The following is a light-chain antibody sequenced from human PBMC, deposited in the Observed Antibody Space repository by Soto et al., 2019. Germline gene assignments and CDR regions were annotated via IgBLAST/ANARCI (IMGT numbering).Light chain of an antibody. CDR1: ESISSNY. J-gene: IGKJ1*01. CDR2: AAS. Sequence: VLTQSPGTLSLYPGERATLSCRASESISSNYLAWYQQRPGQAPRLLIYAASKRATGIPDRFSGRGSGTDFSLTINTLEPEDFAVYYCQLFGDSRTFGQGNKVEVK. CDR3: QLFGDSRT. V-gene: IGKV3-20*01.